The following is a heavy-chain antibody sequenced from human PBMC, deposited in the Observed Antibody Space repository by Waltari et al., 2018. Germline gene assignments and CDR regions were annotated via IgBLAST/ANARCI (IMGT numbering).Heavy chain of an antibody. CDR2: IHHSGST. Sequence: QVQLQQWGAGLLKPSETLSLTCAVYGGSFSGYYWSWIRQPPGKGLEWIGEIHHSGSTNYNPSLKSRVTISVDTAKNQFSPKLSSVTAADTAVYYCANTGSMVRGVTTYRDDYWGQGTLVTVSS. CDR1: GGSFSGYY. CDR3: ANTGSMVRGVTTYRDDY. J-gene: IGHJ4*02. D-gene: IGHD3-10*01. V-gene: IGHV4-34*01.